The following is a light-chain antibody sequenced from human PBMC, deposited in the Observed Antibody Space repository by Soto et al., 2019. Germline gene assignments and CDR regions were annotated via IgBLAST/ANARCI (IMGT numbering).Light chain of an antibody. CDR2: AAS. Sequence: DIQMTQSPSSLSASVGDRVTITCRASQSIRNYLNWYQQKPGKAPKLLIYAASSLQSGFPSRFSGSGSGTDFTLTFISLQPEDFATYYCQQSYSAPYTFGQGTKLEIK. V-gene: IGKV1-39*01. CDR3: QQSYSAPYT. J-gene: IGKJ2*01. CDR1: QSIRNY.